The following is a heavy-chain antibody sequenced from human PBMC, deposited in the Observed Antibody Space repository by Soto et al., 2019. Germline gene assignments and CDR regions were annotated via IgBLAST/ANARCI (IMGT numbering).Heavy chain of an antibody. CDR1: GFIFSSYW. D-gene: IGHD6-19*01. J-gene: IGHJ4*02. V-gene: IGHV3-74*01. Sequence: SLRLSCAASGFIFSSYWMHWVRQAPGKGLVWVSRINSDGSSTNYAESVKGRFTISRDNARNSLYLKMNSLRAEDTAVYYCARNFAIAVAVPHFDYWGRGTLVTVSS. CDR2: INSDGSST. CDR3: ARNFAIAVAVPHFDY.